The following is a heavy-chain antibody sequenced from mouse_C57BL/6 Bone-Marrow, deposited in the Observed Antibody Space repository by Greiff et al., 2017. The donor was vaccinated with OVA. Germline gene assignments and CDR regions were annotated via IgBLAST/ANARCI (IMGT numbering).Heavy chain of an antibody. CDR2: IYPCIGST. D-gene: IGHD1-1*01. V-gene: IGHV1-55*01. CDR3: ARRAVVALDY. J-gene: IGHJ2*01. CDR1: GYTFTRYW. Sequence: VQLQQSGAELVKPGASVQMSCKASGYTFTRYWITWVKQRPGQGLEWIGDIYPCIGSTNSNEQFKSKATLTVDTSSSTAYMQLSSLTSEDSAVYYCARRAVVALDYWGQGTTLTVSS.